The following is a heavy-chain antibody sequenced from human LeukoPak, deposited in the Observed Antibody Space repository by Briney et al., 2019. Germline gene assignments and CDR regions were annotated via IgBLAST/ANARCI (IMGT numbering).Heavy chain of an antibody. CDR3: ARVPRLCTNGVCFDY. CDR1: GFTFSSYA. V-gene: IGHV3-53*01. D-gene: IGHD2-8*01. CDR2: IYSGGST. Sequence: GGSLRLSCAASGFTFSSYAMSWVRQAPGKGLEWVSVIYSGGSTYYADSVKGRFTISRDNSKNTLYLQMNSLRAEDTAVYYCARVPRLCTNGVCFDYWGQGTLVTVSS. J-gene: IGHJ4*02.